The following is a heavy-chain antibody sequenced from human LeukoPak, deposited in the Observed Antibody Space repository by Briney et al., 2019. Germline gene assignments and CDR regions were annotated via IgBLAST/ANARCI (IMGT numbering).Heavy chain of an antibody. CDR2: ISSSGSTI. D-gene: IGHD6-6*01. CDR1: GFTFSDYY. Sequence: GRSLRLSCAASGFTFSDYYMSWIRQAPGKGLEWVSYISSSGSTIYYADSVKGRFTISRDNPKKTLYLQIDSLRAEDTAVYYCAKDRRSSFYFDYWGQGTLVTVST. V-gene: IGHV3-11*01. J-gene: IGHJ4*02. CDR3: AKDRRSSFYFDY.